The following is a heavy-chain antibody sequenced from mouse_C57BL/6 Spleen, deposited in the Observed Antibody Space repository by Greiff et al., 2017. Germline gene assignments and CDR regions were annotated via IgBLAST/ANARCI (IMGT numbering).Heavy chain of an antibody. Sequence: DVHLVESGGDLVKPGGSLKLSCAASGFTFSSYGMSWVRQTPDKRLEWVATISSGGSYTYYPDSVKGRFTISRDNAKNTLYLQMSSLKSEDTAMYYCARHTVKNYFDYWGQGTTLTVSS. J-gene: IGHJ2*01. D-gene: IGHD1-1*01. CDR1: GFTFSSYG. CDR2: ISSGGSYT. V-gene: IGHV5-6*01. CDR3: ARHTVKNYFDY.